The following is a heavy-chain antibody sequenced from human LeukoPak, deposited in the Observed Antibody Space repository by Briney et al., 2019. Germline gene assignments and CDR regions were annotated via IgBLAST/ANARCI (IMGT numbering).Heavy chain of an antibody. CDR3: ARDFQGAFDI. CDR2: IYYSGST. J-gene: IGHJ3*02. V-gene: IGHV4-59*01. Sequence: KASETLSLTCTVSGGSIGSYYWSWIRQPPGKGLEWIGYIYYSGSTNYNPSLKSRVTISVDTSKNQFSLKLSSVTAADTAVYYCARDFQGAFDIWGQGTMVTASS. CDR1: GGSIGSYY.